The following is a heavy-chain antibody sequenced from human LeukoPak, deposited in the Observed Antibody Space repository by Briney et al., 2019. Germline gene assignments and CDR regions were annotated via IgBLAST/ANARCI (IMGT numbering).Heavy chain of an antibody. V-gene: IGHV3-48*02. CDR2: ISGSSYTI. J-gene: IGHJ6*03. CDR3: AGWGPHYGGNSAYIDV. D-gene: IGHD4-23*01. CDR1: GFTFSSYT. Sequence: PGGSLRLSCAASGFTFSSYTMNWVRQAPGKGLEWVSYISGSSYTIYYADSVKGRFTISRDNAKNSLYLQMNSLRDEDTAVYYCAGWGPHYGGNSAYIDVWGKGTTVTVSS.